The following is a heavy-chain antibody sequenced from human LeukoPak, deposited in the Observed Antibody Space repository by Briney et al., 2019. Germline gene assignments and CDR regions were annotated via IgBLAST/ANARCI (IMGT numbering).Heavy chain of an antibody. CDR2: INPNSGDT. J-gene: IGHJ5*02. D-gene: IGHD6-6*01. Sequence: EASVKVSCKASGYTFTGYYIHWVRQAPGQGLEWMGWINPNSGDTTYAQKFQGRVTMTRDMSISTAYMELSRLRSDDTAVYYCARGWLPAPSALGFWFDPWGQGTLVTVSS. CDR1: GYTFTGYY. V-gene: IGHV1-2*02. CDR3: ARGWLPAPSALGFWFDP.